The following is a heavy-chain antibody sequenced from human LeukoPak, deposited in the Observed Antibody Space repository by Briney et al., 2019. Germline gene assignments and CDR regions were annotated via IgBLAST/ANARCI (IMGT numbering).Heavy chain of an antibody. Sequence: GGSLRLSSAASGFTFSSYSMNWVRQAPGTGLEWVSSISSSSSYIYYADSVKGRFTISRDNAKNSLYLQMNSLRAEDTAVYYCARDGKPYSSGWYVYYYGMDVWGKGTTVTVSS. CDR2: ISSSSSYI. D-gene: IGHD6-19*01. CDR1: GFTFSSYS. V-gene: IGHV3-21*01. J-gene: IGHJ6*04. CDR3: ARDGKPYSSGWYVYYYGMDV.